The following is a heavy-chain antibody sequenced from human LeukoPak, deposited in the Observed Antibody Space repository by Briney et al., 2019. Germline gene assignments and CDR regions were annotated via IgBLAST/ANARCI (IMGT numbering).Heavy chain of an antibody. D-gene: IGHD3-10*02. J-gene: IGHJ4*02. CDR2: IRGSGGST. CDR1: GFTFSSYG. V-gene: IGHV3-23*01. Sequence: PGGSLRLSCAASGFTFSSYGMSWLRQAPGKGLEWVSAIRGSGGSTYYADSVKGRFTIWRDNFKDTLYLQMNSLRAEDTAVYYCAKHVRLWSPLDYWGQGTLVTVSS. CDR3: AKHVRLWSPLDY.